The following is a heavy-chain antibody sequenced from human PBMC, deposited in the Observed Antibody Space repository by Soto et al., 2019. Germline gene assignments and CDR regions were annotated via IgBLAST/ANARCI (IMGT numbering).Heavy chain of an antibody. CDR2: ISWNSGSI. J-gene: IGHJ6*02. CDR1: GFTFDDYA. V-gene: IGHV3-9*01. CDR3: AKDTRREGSSWYGEDYYYGMDV. D-gene: IGHD6-13*01. Sequence: GGSLRLSCVASGFTFDDYAMYWVRQAPGKGLEWVSGISWNSGSIGYADSVKGRFTISRDNAKNSLYLQMNSLRAEDTALYYCAKDTRREGSSWYGEDYYYGMDVWGQGTTVTVSS.